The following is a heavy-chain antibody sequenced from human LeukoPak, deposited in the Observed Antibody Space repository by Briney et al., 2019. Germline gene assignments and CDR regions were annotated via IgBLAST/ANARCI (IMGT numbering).Heavy chain of an antibody. D-gene: IGHD5-12*01. CDR1: GASISSSY. CDR3: ARGGGYKSPFGY. V-gene: IGHV4-59*01. Sequence: SETLSLTCTVSGASISSSYWSWIRQPPGKGLEWIGYISYSGSTNYIPSLKTRVAISVDTSKNQFSLKLSSVTAADTAVYYCARGGGYKSPFGYWGQGTLVTVSS. J-gene: IGHJ4*02. CDR2: ISYSGST.